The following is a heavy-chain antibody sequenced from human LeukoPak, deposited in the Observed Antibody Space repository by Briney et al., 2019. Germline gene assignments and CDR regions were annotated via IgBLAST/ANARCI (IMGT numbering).Heavy chain of an antibody. CDR1: GASISSGSYY. Sequence: SQTLSLTCTVSGASISSGSYYWIWIRQAAEKGLEWIGRISTSGSPNYNPSLKSRVTMSVDTSNDQFSLKLTSVTAADTAIYYCARVHRRGFGEIFIDYWGQGTLVTVSS. D-gene: IGHD3-10*01. CDR2: ISTSGSP. J-gene: IGHJ4*02. CDR3: ARVHRRGFGEIFIDY. V-gene: IGHV4-61*02.